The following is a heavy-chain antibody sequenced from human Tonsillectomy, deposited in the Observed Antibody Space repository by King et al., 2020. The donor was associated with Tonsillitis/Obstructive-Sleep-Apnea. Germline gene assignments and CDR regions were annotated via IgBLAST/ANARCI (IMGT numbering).Heavy chain of an antibody. V-gene: IGHV3-23*04. Sequence: VQLVESGGGLVQPGGSLRLSCAASGFTFSGYAMTWVRQAPGKGLEWVSSISGNGDTTFYADSVKGRFTISRDNSKNTRYLQMNSLRAEDTAVYYCAKDPPRGGVTGRRAFEIWGQGTLVTVSS. CDR2: ISGNGDTT. CDR1: GFTFSGYA. J-gene: IGHJ3*02. D-gene: IGHD3-16*01. CDR3: AKDPPRGGVTGRRAFEI.